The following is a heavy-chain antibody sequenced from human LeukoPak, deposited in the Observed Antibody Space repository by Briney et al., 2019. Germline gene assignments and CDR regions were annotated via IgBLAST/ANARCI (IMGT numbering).Heavy chain of an antibody. V-gene: IGHV4-61*02. CDR3: ARGGYCGGDCYFYY. Sequence: PSQTLSLTCTVSGGSISSGSYYWSCIRQPAGKGLEWIGRIYTSGSTNYNPSLKSRVTISVDTSKNQFSLKLSSVTAADTAVYYCARGGYCGGDCYFYYWGQGTLVTVSS. CDR2: IYTSGST. D-gene: IGHD2-21*02. CDR1: GGSISSGSYY. J-gene: IGHJ4*02.